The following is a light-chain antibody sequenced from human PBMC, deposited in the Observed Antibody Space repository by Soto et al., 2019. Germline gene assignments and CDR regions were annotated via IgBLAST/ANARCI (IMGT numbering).Light chain of an antibody. CDR1: QGINNF. V-gene: IGKV1-27*01. CDR3: QQYDSVPLT. CDR2: AAS. J-gene: IGKJ4*01. Sequence: DIQMTQSPSSLSASVGDRVTITCRASQGINNFVAWYQQKPGEVPKLPIYAASTLQSGVPSRFSGSGFGTDFLLTISTLEPEDVATYYCQQYDSVPLTFGGGTTVEIK.